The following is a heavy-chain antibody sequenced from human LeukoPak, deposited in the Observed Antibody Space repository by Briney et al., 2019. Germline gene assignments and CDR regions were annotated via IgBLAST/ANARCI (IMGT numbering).Heavy chain of an antibody. CDR1: GGSTSSASSY. CDR3: ASTHAGRYYTTFDS. J-gene: IGHJ4*02. CDR2: VYYTGRT. Sequence: PSETLSLTCTVSGGSTSSASSYWGWIRQPPGKGLEWIGTVYYTGRTYNNPSLKSRITISVDSSNNQFSLKVASVTAADTAVYYCASTHAGRYYTTFDSWGQGTLVAVSS. V-gene: IGHV4-39*01. D-gene: IGHD1-26*01.